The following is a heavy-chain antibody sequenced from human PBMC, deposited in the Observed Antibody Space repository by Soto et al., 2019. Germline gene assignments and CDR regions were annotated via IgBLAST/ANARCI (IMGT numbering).Heavy chain of an antibody. CDR3: ARRAVLEWLLPGYYYYGMDV. V-gene: IGHV4-39*01. CDR1: GGSISSSSYY. Sequence: SETLSLTCTVSGGSISSSSYYWGWIRQPPGKGLEWIGSIYYSGSTYYNPSLKSRVTISVDTSKNQFSLKLSSVTAADTAVYYCARRAVLEWLLPGYYYYGMDVWGQGTTVTVSS. CDR2: IYYSGST. D-gene: IGHD3-3*01. J-gene: IGHJ6*02.